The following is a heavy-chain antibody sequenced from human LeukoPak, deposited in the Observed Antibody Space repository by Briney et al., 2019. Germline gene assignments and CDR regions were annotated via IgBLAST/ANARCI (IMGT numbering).Heavy chain of an antibody. CDR1: GFTFDDYG. D-gene: IGHD2-2*01. J-gene: IGHJ4*02. CDR2: INWNGGST. CDR3: ASTVLGYCSN. V-gene: IGHV3-20*04. Sequence: GGSLRLSCAASGFTFDDYGMSWVRQAPGKELEWVSGINWNGGSTGYADSVKGRFTISRDNAKNSLYLQMNSLRAEDTALYYCASTVLGYCSNWGQGTLVTVSS.